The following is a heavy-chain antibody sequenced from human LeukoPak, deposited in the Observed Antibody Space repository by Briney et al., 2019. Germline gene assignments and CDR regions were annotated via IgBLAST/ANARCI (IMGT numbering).Heavy chain of an antibody. D-gene: IGHD4-11*01. V-gene: IGHV1-2*02. J-gene: IGHJ4*02. Sequence: ASVKVSCKASGYTFTGYYIHWVRQAPGQGLKWMGWINPNSGGTNYAQKFQGRVTMTRDTSISTAYMELSRLTSDDTAVYYCARDAIVRDYSNSDYWGQGTLVTVSS. CDR2: INPNSGGT. CDR3: ARDAIVRDYSNSDY. CDR1: GYTFTGYY.